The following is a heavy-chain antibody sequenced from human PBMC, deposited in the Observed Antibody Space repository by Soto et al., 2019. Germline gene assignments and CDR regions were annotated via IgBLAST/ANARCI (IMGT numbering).Heavy chain of an antibody. V-gene: IGHV4-31*03. CDR3: ARDLYDPGRYLLLGYFDY. Sequence: SETLSLTCTVSGGSISSGGYYWSWIRQHPGKGLEWIGYIYYSGSTYYNPSLKSRVTISVDTSKNQFSLKLSSVTAADTAVYYCARDLYDPGRYLLLGYFDYWGQGTLVTVSS. D-gene: IGHD3-16*02. CDR2: IYYSGST. J-gene: IGHJ4*02. CDR1: GGSISSGGYY.